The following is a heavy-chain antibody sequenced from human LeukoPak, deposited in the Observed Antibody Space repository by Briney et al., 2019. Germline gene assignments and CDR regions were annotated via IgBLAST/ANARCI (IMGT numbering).Heavy chain of an antibody. Sequence: GGSLRLSCTASGFTFGDYDMSWVRQAPGKGLEWVGFIRNKAYGGTAEYAASVKGRFTISRDDSKSIAYLQMNSLKTEDTAVYYCARGIIGLRGFDYWGQGTLVTVSS. CDR3: ARGIIGLRGFDY. D-gene: IGHD1-20*01. J-gene: IGHJ4*02. CDR2: IRNKAYGGTA. CDR1: GFTFGDYD. V-gene: IGHV3-49*04.